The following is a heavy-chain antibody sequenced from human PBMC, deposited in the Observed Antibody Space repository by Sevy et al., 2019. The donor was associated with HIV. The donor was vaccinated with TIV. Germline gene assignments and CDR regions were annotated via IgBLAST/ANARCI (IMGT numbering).Heavy chain of an antibody. J-gene: IGHJ6*04. V-gene: IGHV3-23*01. CDR1: GFTFSSYA. D-gene: IGHD5-18*01. CDR2: FSGSGGST. Sequence: GGSLRLSCAASGFTFSSYAMSWVRQAPGKGLEWVSDFSGSGGSTYYADSVKGRFTISRDNSKNTLYLQMNSLRAEDTAVYYCAKDAASWIQLLDVWGKGTTVTVSS. CDR3: AKDAASWIQLLDV.